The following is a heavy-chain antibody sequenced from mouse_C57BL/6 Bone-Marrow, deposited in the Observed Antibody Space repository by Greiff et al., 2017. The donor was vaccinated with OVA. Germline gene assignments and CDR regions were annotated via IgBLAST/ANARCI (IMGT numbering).Heavy chain of an antibody. Sequence: VQLQQSGPELVKPGASVKISCKASGYAFSSSWMNWVKQRPGKGLEWIGRIYPGDGDTNYNGKFKGKATLTADKSSSTAYMQLSSLTSEDSAVYFCAREEIYYGSSWYFDVWGTGTTVTVSS. CDR3: AREEIYYGSSWYFDV. V-gene: IGHV1-82*01. D-gene: IGHD1-1*01. J-gene: IGHJ1*03. CDR2: IYPGDGDT. CDR1: GYAFSSSW.